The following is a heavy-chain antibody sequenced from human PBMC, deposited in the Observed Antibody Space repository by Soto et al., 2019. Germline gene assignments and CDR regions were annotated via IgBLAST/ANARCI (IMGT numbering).Heavy chain of an antibody. D-gene: IGHD3-9*01. J-gene: IGHJ4*02. CDR3: AREDILGVRSFDY. V-gene: IGHV3-21*01. CDR1: GFTFSDYT. Sequence: GGSLRLSCTASGFTFSDYTMNWVRQAPGKGLEWVSSISSSSSYIYYAESVKGRFTVSRDNARNSQYLQMNSLRDEDTAVYYCAREDILGVRSFDYWGQGTLVTVSS. CDR2: ISSSSSYI.